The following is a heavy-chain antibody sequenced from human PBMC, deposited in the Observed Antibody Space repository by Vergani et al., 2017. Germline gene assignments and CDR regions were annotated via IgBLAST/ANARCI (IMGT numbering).Heavy chain of an antibody. V-gene: IGHV4-34*02. D-gene: IGHD3-16*01. J-gene: IGHJ4*02. CDR3: ASRRPRLNLGSEANAETFDS. CDR2: ITAIGSA. CDR1: GGSLSGYF. Sequence: QVHLQQRGAGVLKPSETLSLTCGVIGGSLSGYFWSWICQSPGRGLEWIGEITAIGSAKYSPSATSRVTISVDTSRGEFTLTVTSVTAADTGLYFCASRRPRLNLGSEANAETFDSWGQGTLVTVSS.